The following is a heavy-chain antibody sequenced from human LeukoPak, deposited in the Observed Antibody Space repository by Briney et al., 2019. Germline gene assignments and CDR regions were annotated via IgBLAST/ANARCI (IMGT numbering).Heavy chain of an antibody. Sequence: GGSLRLSCAASKFTFKSYGMHWVRQAPGKGLEWVTVIWYDGSNKYYADSVKGRFTISRDNSKNTLYMQMNSLTVEDTAVYFCARKGVGAAFDFWGQGTLVTVSS. CDR1: KFTFKSYG. V-gene: IGHV3-33*01. J-gene: IGHJ4*02. CDR2: IWYDGSNK. CDR3: ARKGVGAAFDF. D-gene: IGHD2-15*01.